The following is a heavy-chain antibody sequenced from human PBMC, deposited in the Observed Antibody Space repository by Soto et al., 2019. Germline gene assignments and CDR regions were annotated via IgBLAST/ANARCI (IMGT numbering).Heavy chain of an antibody. CDR1: GGSISSSNW. D-gene: IGHD3-3*01. CDR2: IYHSGST. J-gene: IGHJ6*02. Sequence: LSLTCAVSGGSISSSNWWSWVRQPPGKGLEWIGEIYHSGSTNYNPSLKSRVTISVDKSKNQFSLKLSSVTAADTAVYYCARLRFLEWLDYYYGMDVWGQGTTVTVSS. CDR3: ARLRFLEWLDYYYGMDV. V-gene: IGHV4-4*02.